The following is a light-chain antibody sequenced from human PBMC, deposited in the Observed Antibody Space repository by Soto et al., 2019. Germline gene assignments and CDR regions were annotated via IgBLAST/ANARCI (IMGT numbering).Light chain of an antibody. V-gene: IGLV4-69*01. J-gene: IGLJ2*01. CDR2: LNDDGSH. CDR3: QTWGTGVHVV. CDR1: SGHSSYS. Sequence: QLVLTQSPSASASLGASVKLTCTLSSGHSSYSIAWHQQQPEKGPRYLMKLNDDGSHTKGDGIPDRFSGSSSGAERYLTISSLQSEDEAVYYCQTWGTGVHVVFGGGTKVTVL.